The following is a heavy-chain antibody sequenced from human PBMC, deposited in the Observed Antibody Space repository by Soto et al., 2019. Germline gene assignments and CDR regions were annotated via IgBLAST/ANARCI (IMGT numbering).Heavy chain of an antibody. CDR2: ISGSGGST. J-gene: IGHJ3*02. V-gene: IGHV3-23*01. D-gene: IGHD1-26*01. CDR3: AKEYSGSYFSGNAFDI. CDR1: GFTFSSYA. Sequence: GESLKISCAASGFTFSSYAMSWVRQAPGKGLEWVSAISGSGGSTYYADSVKGRFTISRDNSKNTLYLQMNSLRAEDTAVYYCAKEYSGSYFSGNAFDIWGQGTMVTVSS.